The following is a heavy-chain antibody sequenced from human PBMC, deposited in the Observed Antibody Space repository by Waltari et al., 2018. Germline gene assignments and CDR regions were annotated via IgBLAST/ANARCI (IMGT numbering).Heavy chain of an antibody. CDR1: GGSISRYY. CDR3: AREELGYCSGGSCLGFDY. Sequence: QVQLQESGPGLVKPSETLSLTCTASGGSISRYYWSWHRQPAGKGLEWIGRIYTSGSTNYNPSLKSRVTMSVDTSKNQFSLKLSSVTAADTAVYYCAREELGYCSGGSCLGFDYWGQGTLVTVSS. D-gene: IGHD2-15*01. CDR2: IYTSGST. J-gene: IGHJ4*02. V-gene: IGHV4-4*07.